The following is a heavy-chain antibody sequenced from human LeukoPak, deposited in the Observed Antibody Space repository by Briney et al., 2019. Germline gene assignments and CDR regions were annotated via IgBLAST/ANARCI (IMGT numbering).Heavy chain of an antibody. Sequence: GGPLRLSCAASGFTFDDYAMHWVRQAPGKGLEGVSGISWNSGSIGYADSVKGRFTISRDNAKNSLYLQMNSLRAEDTALYYCAKATTVSGAASFDYWGQGTLVTVSS. J-gene: IGHJ4*02. CDR2: ISWNSGSI. CDR1: GFTFDDYA. CDR3: AKATTVSGAASFDY. D-gene: IGHD1-26*01. V-gene: IGHV3-9*01.